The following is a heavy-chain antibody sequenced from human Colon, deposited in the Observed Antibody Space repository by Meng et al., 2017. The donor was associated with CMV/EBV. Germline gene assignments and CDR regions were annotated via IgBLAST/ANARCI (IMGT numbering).Heavy chain of an antibody. Sequence: GESLKISCEASGFTFSSYPMHWVRQVPGKGLEWVAVISNGGTNTYYAHSVKGRYTISRDNSKKTLYLQMGSLRLEDTAVYYCARDPFIKAFDIWGQGTMVTVSS. V-gene: IGHV3-30*04. CDR2: ISNGGTNT. J-gene: IGHJ3*02. CDR3: ARDPFIKAFDI. CDR1: GFTFSSYP.